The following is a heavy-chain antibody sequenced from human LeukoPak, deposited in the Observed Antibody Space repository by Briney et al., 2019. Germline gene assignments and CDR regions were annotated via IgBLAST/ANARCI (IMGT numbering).Heavy chain of an antibody. D-gene: IGHD5-24*01. CDR3: ARGDGYNQIDY. V-gene: IGHV1-69*05. J-gene: IGHJ4*02. CDR2: IIPIFGTA. Sequence: ASVKVSCKASGGTFGSYAISWVRQAPGQGLEWMGRIIPIFGTANYAQKFQGRVTITTDESTSTAYMELSSLRSEDTAVYYCARGDGYNQIDYWGQGTLVTVSS. CDR1: GGTFGSYA.